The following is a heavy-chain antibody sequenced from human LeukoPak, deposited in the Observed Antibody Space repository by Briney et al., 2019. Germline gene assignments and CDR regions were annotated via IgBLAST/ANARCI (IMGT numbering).Heavy chain of an antibody. V-gene: IGHV1-69*13. Sequence: ASVTVSCKASGGTFSSYAISWVRQAPGQGLEWMGGIIPIFGTANYAQKFQGRVTITADESTSTAYMELSSLRSEDTAVYYCATNKDWAEADWGQGTLVIVSS. CDR2: IIPIFGTA. D-gene: IGHD3/OR15-3a*01. CDR1: GGTFSSYA. CDR3: ATNKDWAEAD. J-gene: IGHJ4*02.